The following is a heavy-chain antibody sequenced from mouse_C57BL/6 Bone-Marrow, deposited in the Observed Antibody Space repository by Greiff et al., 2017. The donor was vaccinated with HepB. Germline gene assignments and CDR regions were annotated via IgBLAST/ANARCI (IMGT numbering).Heavy chain of an antibody. J-gene: IGHJ4*01. CDR3: AGLLYQKGPMDY. CDR1: GFSLTSYG. V-gene: IGHV2-3*01. Sequence: VKLMESGPGLVAPSQSLSITCTVSGFSLTSYGVSWVRQPPGKGLEWLGVIWGDGSTTYHSALISRLSSSKDNSKSQVFLRLNSLQTNDTSTYYCAGLLYQKGPMDYWGQGTSVTVSS. CDR2: IWGDGST. D-gene: IGHD2-12*01.